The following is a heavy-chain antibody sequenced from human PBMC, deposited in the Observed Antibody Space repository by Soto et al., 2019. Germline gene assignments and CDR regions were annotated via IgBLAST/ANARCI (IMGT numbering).Heavy chain of an antibody. CDR1: GGTFGSYT. CDR2: IIPMFGTA. CDR3: ARQKATPPHFYSGMDV. J-gene: IGHJ6*02. Sequence: QVHLVQSGAEVKKPGSSVKVSCTASGGTFGSYTVTWVRQAPGQGLEWMGEIIPMFGTASYAQKFQGRVTLTADKSTTTAHMELSSLSSDDTAVYFCARQKATPPHFYSGMDVWGQGTTVTVSS. V-gene: IGHV1-69*06.